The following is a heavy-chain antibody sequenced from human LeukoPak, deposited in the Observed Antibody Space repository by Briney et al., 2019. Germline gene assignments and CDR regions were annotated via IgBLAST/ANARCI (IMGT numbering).Heavy chain of an antibody. CDR2: FSNSGSGSA. CDR1: GGSIRGYY. V-gene: IGHV4-59*01. D-gene: IGHD3-9*01. J-gene: IGHJ5*02. Sequence: SETLSLTCAVSGGSIRGYYWSWIRQFPGKGLEWIGYFSNSGSGSANYNPSLKSRVTMSLDTSKNQFSLKLTSVTAADTAVYYCARGFLTRIAGWYDPWGQGTLVTVSS. CDR3: ARGFLTRIAGWYDP.